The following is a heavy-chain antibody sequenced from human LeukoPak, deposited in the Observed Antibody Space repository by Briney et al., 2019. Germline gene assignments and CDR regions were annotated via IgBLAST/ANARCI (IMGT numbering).Heavy chain of an antibody. Sequence: GGSLRLSCAASGFTFSSYGMSWVRQAPGKGLEWVSSISGSSDNTYYADSVKGRFTISRDNSKDTLYLQMNSLRAEDTAVYFCVKMLRTIPVAGTTFYYFYMDVWGEGTTVTVSS. CDR3: VKMLRTIPVAGTTFYYFYMDV. V-gene: IGHV3-23*01. CDR2: ISGSSDNT. D-gene: IGHD6-19*01. CDR1: GFTFSSYG. J-gene: IGHJ6*03.